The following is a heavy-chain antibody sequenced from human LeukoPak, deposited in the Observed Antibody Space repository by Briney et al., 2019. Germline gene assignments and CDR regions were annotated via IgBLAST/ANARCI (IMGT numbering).Heavy chain of an antibody. CDR1: GGSISSSSYY. CDR2: IYYSGST. CDR3: ARARHSSSWLRSWSYYFDY. Sequence: PSETLSLTCTVSGGSISSSSYYWGWIHQPPGKGLEWIGSIYYSGSTYYNPSLKSRVTISVDTSKNQFSLKLSSVTAADTAVYYCARARHSSSWLRSWSYYFDYWGQGTLVTVSS. D-gene: IGHD6-13*01. J-gene: IGHJ4*02. V-gene: IGHV4-39*07.